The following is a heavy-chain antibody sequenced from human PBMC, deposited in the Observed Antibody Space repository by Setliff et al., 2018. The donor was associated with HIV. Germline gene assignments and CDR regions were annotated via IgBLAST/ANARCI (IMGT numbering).Heavy chain of an antibody. CDR3: ARRDGYSYGFYFDY. V-gene: IGHV4-39*01. D-gene: IGHD5-18*01. CDR1: XGSRHRSTYY. J-gene: IGHJ4*02. CDR2: LDYSGST. Sequence: NPSETLSLTCTVXXGSRHRSTYYWGWIRQPPGKGRVLIGTLDYSGSTTVNPSLKIXLTISVDTSKNQCSLKLSSVTAADTAVYDCARRDGYSYGFYFDYWGQGTLVTVSS.